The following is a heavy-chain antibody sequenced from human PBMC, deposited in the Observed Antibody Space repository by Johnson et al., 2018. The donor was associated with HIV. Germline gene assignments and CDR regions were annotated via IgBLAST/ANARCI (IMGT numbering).Heavy chain of an antibody. CDR1: GFTFSSYG. V-gene: IGHV3-30*02. CDR2: IRYDGSNK. D-gene: IGHD1-26*01. Sequence: QMLLVESGGGVVQPGGSLRLSCAASGFTFSSYGMHWVRQAPGKGLEWVAFIRYDGSNKYYADSVKGRFTISRDNSKNTLYLQMNSLRAEDTAVYYCAKDLGDAVGTTHDAFDIWGQGTMVTVSS. CDR3: AKDLGDAVGTTHDAFDI. J-gene: IGHJ3*02.